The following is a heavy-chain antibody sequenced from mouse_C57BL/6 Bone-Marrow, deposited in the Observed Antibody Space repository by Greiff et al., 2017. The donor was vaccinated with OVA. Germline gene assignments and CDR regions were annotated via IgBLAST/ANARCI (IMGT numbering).Heavy chain of an antibody. Sequence: EVQLQQSGPVLVKPGASVKMSCKASGYTFTDYYMNWVKQSHGKSLEWIGVINPYNGGTSYNQKFKGKATLTVDKSSSTAYMELNSLTSEDSAVYYCARTYDFFDYWGQGTTHTVSS. V-gene: IGHV1-19*01. CDR2: INPYNGGT. D-gene: IGHD2-4*01. J-gene: IGHJ2*01. CDR3: ARTYDFFDY. CDR1: GYTFTDYY.